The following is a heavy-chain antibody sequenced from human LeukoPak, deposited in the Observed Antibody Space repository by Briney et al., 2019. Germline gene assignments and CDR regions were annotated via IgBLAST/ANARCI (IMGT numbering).Heavy chain of an antibody. V-gene: IGHV3-23*01. D-gene: IGHD3-9*01. Sequence: GGSLRLSCAASGFPFSTHSLNWVRQAPGKGLEWVSAISGSGGSTYYADSVKGRFTISRDNSKNTLYLQMNSLRAEDTAVYYCAKDEYYDILTGYGALDYWGQGTLVTVSS. CDR3: AKDEYYDILTGYGALDY. CDR2: ISGSGGST. J-gene: IGHJ4*02. CDR1: GFPFSTHS.